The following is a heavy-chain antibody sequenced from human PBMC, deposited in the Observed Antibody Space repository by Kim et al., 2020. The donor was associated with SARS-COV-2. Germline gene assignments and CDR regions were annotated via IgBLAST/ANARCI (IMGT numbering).Heavy chain of an antibody. Sequence: GGSLRLSCAASGFTFSSYWMHWVRQAPGKGLVWVSRINSDGSSTSYADSVKGRFTISRVNAKNTLYLQMNSLRAEDTAVYYCARDSLSGNTYYGMDVWGQGTTVTVSS. V-gene: IGHV3-74*01. CDR1: GFTFSSYW. J-gene: IGHJ6*02. CDR2: INSDGSST. CDR3: ARDSLSGNTYYGMDV.